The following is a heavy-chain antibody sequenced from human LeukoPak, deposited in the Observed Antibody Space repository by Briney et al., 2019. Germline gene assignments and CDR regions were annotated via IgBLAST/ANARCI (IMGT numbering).Heavy chain of an antibody. D-gene: IGHD3-9*01. CDR1: GYTFTSYG. J-gene: IGHJ4*02. CDR3: ARELPLPSILTGYQTLDY. Sequence: ASVKVSCKASGYTFTSYGISWVRQAPGQGLEWMGWISAYNGNTNYAQKLQGRVTMTTDTSTSTAYMELRSLRSDDTAVYYCARELPLPSILTGYQTLDYWGQGTLVTVSS. CDR2: ISAYNGNT. V-gene: IGHV1-18*01.